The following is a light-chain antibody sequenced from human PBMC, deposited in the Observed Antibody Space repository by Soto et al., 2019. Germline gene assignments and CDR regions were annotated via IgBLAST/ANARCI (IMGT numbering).Light chain of an antibody. J-gene: IGKJ4*01. CDR3: QQFSSSPLP. CDR2: RTF. CDR1: QSIASSY. Sequence: EIVLTQSPGTLSLSPGERATLSCRASQSIASSYLAWYQQRPGQPPRLLLYRTFNRATGIPDRFSGGGSGTDFTLTISSLEPEDSAVYFCQQFSSSPLPLGGGTKVDIK. V-gene: IGKV3-20*01.